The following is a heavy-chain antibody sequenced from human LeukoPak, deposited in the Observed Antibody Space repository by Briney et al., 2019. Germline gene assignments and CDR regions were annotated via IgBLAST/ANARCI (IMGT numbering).Heavy chain of an antibody. D-gene: IGHD1-26*01. Sequence: SETLSLTCTVSYDSIGTYLWNWVRQPAGRGLEWIGRIFASGSTFYSPSLKSRVTMSVDTSKSQFSLKLNSVTAADTAVYYCARGAGYSREVNYYYYMDVWGKGTTVTVSS. J-gene: IGHJ6*03. CDR3: ARGAGYSREVNYYYYMDV. CDR2: IFASGST. CDR1: YDSIGTYL. V-gene: IGHV4-4*07.